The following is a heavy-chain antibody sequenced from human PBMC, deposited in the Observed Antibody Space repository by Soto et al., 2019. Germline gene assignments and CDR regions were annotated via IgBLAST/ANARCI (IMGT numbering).Heavy chain of an antibody. CDR3: ARAILGSESANDY. CDR2: INGDGSGT. J-gene: IGHJ4*02. CDR1: GFTFSGSW. V-gene: IGHV3-74*01. D-gene: IGHD3-10*01. Sequence: EVQLVESGGGLVQPGGSLRLSCAASGFTFSGSWMHWVRQAPGKGLVWVSRINGDGSGTSYADSVKGRFTISRDDAKNTLSLQMNGLRAEDTAVYYCARAILGSESANDYWGQGTLVTVSS.